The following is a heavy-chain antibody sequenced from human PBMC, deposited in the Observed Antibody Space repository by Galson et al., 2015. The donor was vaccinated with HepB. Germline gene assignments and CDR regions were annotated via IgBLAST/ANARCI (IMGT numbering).Heavy chain of an antibody. CDR3: ARCITVDREPLDY. CDR1: GYSFTNYW. CDR2: IYPGDSDT. J-gene: IGHJ4*02. D-gene: IGHD6-19*01. V-gene: IGHV5-51*01. Sequence: QSGAEVKKPGESLKISCKGSGYSFTNYWIVWVRQLPGKGLEWMGIIYPGDSDTRYSPSFQGQVTFSADNSISTAYLQWSSLKASDTAMYYCARCITVDREPLDYWGQGTLVTVSS.